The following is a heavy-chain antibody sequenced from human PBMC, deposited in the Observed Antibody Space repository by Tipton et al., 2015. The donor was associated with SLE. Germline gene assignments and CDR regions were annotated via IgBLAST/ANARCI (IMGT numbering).Heavy chain of an antibody. V-gene: IGHV3-NL1*01. CDR2: IYSGGST. Sequence: SLRLSCAASGITFSSYGMHWVRQAPGKGLEWVSVIYSGGSTYYADSVKGRFTISRDNSKNTLYLQMNSLRAEDTAVYYCASWEWLSWYFDLWGRGTLVTVSS. J-gene: IGHJ2*01. CDR1: GITFSSYG. CDR3: ASWEWLSWYFDL. D-gene: IGHD6-19*01.